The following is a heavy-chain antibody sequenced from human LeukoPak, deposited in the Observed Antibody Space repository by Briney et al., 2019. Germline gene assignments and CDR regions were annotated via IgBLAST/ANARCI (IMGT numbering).Heavy chain of an antibody. CDR3: ASHLSGSYDYYYMDV. J-gene: IGHJ6*03. CDR1: GFTFSSYA. Sequence: GGSLRLSCAASGFTFSSYAMHWVRQAPGKGLGWVAVISYDGSNKYYADSVKGRFTISRDNSKNTLYLQMNSLRAEDTAVYYCASHLSGSYDYYYMDVWGKGTTVTVSS. V-gene: IGHV3-30-3*01. D-gene: IGHD1-26*01. CDR2: ISYDGSNK.